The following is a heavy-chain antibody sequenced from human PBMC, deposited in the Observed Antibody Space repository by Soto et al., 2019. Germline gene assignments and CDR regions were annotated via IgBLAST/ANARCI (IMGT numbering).Heavy chain of an antibody. Sequence: QVQLQEPGPGLVKPSETLSLTCTVSGGSISSYYWSWIRQPAGKGLEWIGRIYTSGSTNYNPSLKRRVTVSVDTSKNQFSLKQSSVPAADTAVYYCARSTYDYGQSYYYYGMDFWGQGTTVTVS. D-gene: IGHD4-17*01. CDR2: IYTSGST. CDR3: ARSTYDYGQSYYYYGMDF. CDR1: GGSISSYY. V-gene: IGHV4-4*07. J-gene: IGHJ6*02.